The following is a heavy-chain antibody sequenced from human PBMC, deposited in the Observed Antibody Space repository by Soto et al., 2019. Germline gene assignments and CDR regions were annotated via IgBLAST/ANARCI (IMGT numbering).Heavy chain of an antibody. Sequence: AETLTLSCTASEGTISNFYRSWIRQPPGKGLEWIGSITSSGNTTYNPSPKSRVFTSVDTSTNHSSLNLTSMIAADTAVYYCGRAPMVLTRSCFDSWGQGTPVTVSS. J-gene: IGHJ4*02. CDR1: EGTISNFY. CDR2: ITSSGNT. CDR3: GRAPMVLTRSCFDS. V-gene: IGHV4-59*01. D-gene: IGHD3-10*01.